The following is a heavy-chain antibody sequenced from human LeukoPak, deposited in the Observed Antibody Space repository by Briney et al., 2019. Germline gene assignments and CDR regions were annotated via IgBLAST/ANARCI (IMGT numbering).Heavy chain of an antibody. V-gene: IGHV4-59*01. CDR1: GGSISSYY. D-gene: IGHD3-22*01. Sequence: SETLSLTCTVSGGSISSYYWNWIRQPPGKGLEWIGYIYYSGSTNYNPSLKSRVTISLNTSKNQFSLKLSSVTAADTAVYYCARAKYYYDSSGYYPLDYWGQGTLVTVSS. CDR2: IYYSGST. CDR3: ARAKYYYDSSGYYPLDY. J-gene: IGHJ4*02.